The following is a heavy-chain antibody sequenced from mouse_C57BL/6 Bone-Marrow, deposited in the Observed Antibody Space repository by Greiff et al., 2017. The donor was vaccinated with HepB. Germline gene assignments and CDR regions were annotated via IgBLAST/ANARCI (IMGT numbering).Heavy chain of an antibody. D-gene: IGHD1-1*01. CDR2: ISNGGGRT. Sequence: EVHLVESGGGLVQPGGSLKLSCAASGFTFSDYYMYWVRQTPEKRLEWVAYISNGGGRTYYPDTVKGRFTISRDNAKNTLYLQMSRLKSEDTAMYYCARPPYSYGSRGFAYWGQGTLVTVSA. CDR3: ARPPYSYGSRGFAY. J-gene: IGHJ3*01. CDR1: GFTFSDYY. V-gene: IGHV5-12*01.